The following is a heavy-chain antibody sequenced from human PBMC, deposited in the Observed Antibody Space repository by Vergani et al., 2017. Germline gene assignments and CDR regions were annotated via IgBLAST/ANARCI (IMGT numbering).Heavy chain of an antibody. CDR1: GFTFSNYW. Sequence: EVQLVESGGGLVQPGGSLRLSCVASGFTFSNYWMHWVRQAPGKGLVWVARINSNGGKTGYADSVKGRFTITRDNAKNTLFLQMNGLSVDDTALYYCARDHEGSSSDYGGQGTPVTVS. CDR2: INSNGGKT. V-gene: IGHV3-74*01. D-gene: IGHD6-6*01. J-gene: IGHJ4*02. CDR3: ARDHEGSSSDY.